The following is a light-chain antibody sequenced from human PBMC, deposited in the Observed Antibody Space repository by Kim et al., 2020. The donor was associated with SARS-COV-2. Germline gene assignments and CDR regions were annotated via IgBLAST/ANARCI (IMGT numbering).Light chain of an antibody. CDR2: GNS. Sequence: QSVLTQPPSVSGAPGQSITISCTWSSSNIGAGYDVHWYQQLPGTAPKLLIYGNSNRPSGVPDRFSGSKAGTSASLAITGLQAEDEADYYCQSYDSSRSVVFGGGTQLTVL. CDR1: SSNIGAGYD. CDR3: QSYDSSRSVV. J-gene: IGLJ2*01. V-gene: IGLV1-40*01.